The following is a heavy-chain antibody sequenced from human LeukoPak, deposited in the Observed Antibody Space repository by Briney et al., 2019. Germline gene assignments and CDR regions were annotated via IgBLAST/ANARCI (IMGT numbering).Heavy chain of an antibody. D-gene: IGHD1-26*01. Sequence: ASVKVSCKASGYTFTGFYMHWVRQAPGQGLEWRGWINRNSGGTNYAQKLQGRVTMTRYPSISTAYMELSRLRSDGTAVYYCVRDLSGSFAFGYWGQGTLVTVSS. CDR1: GYTFTGFY. J-gene: IGHJ4*02. CDR2: INRNSGGT. V-gene: IGHV1-2*02. CDR3: VRDLSGSFAFGY.